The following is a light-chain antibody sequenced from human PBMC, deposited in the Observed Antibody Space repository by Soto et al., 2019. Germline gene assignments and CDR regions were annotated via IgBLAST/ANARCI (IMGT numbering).Light chain of an antibody. CDR3: QRYNDYQYV. J-gene: IGKJ2*01. CDR2: DAS. V-gene: IGKV1-5*01. CDR1: QTISNW. Sequence: DIQMTQSPSTLSASVGDRVTISCRASQTISNWLAWYQQKPGKAPKLLIYDASSLESGVPSRFSGSGSGTEFTLTISSLQPEDFATYYCQRYNDYQYVFGQGTKL.